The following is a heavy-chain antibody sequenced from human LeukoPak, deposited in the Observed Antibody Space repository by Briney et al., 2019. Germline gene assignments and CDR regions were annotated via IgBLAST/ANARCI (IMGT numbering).Heavy chain of an antibody. CDR1: GVSISAYY. V-gene: IGHV4-4*07. D-gene: IGHD4-17*01. CDR3: ARDPTTVTTFFDS. J-gene: IGHJ4*02. Sequence: PSETLSLTCSVSGVSISAYYWSWIRQPAGKGLEWIGRIYPGESIYASENTNYNPSLKGRVSMSGDTSKNQVSLKLRSVTAADTAVYYCARDPTTVTTFFDSWGQGTLVTVSS. CDR2: IYPGESIYASENT.